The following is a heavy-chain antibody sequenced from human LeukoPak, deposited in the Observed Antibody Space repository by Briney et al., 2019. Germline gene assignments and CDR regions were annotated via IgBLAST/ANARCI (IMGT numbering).Heavy chain of an antibody. CDR2: VSGGGGST. V-gene: IGHV3-23*01. Sequence: GGSLRLSCATSGCTFSSYAMSWVRQAPGKGLEWVSTVSGGGGSTWYADSVKGRFTISRDNSKNTPYLQMNSLRAEDTAVYYCATYVRGDFDYWGQGTLVTVSS. CDR1: GCTFSSYA. J-gene: IGHJ4*02. D-gene: IGHD3-10*02. CDR3: ATYVRGDFDY.